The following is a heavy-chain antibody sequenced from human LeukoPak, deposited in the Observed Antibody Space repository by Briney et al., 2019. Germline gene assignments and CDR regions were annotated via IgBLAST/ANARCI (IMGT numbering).Heavy chain of an antibody. V-gene: IGHV4-30-2*01. J-gene: IGHJ4*02. D-gene: IGHD3-10*01. CDR2: IYHSGST. Sequence: SESLSLTCTVSGGSINSGGYSWSWIRQPPGKGLEWIGYIYHSGSTYYNPSLKSRVTISVDRSKNQFSLKLRSVTAADTAVYYCARAMVRGATGFDYWGQGTLVTVSS. CDR3: ARAMVRGATGFDY. CDR1: GGSINSGGYS.